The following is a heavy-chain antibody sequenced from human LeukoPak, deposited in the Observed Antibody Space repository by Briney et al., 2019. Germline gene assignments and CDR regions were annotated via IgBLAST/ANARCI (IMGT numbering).Heavy chain of an antibody. CDR1: GGSFSGYY. D-gene: IGHD3-10*01. CDR3: ARVSRSGSGRGGWFDP. V-gene: IGHV4-34*01. J-gene: IGHJ5*02. CDR2: INHSGST. Sequence: PSETLSLTCAVYGGSFSGYYWSWIRQPPGKGLEWIGEINHSGSTNYNPSLKSRVTISVDTSKNQFSLKLSSVTAADTAVYYCARVSRSGSGRGGWFDPWGQGTLVTVSS.